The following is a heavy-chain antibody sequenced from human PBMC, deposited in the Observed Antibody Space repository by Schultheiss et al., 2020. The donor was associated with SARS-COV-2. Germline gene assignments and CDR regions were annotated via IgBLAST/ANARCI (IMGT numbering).Heavy chain of an antibody. CDR2: IIPIFGTA. CDR3: ARGLTGYYYVMDY. V-gene: IGHV1-69*05. J-gene: IGHJ4*02. CDR1: GGTFSSYA. D-gene: IGHD3-9*01. Sequence: SVKVSCKASGGTFSSYAISWVRQAPGQGLEWMGGIIPIFGTANYAQKFQGRVTITRDTSASTAYMELSSLRSEDTAVYYCARGLTGYYYVMDYWGQGTLVTVAS.